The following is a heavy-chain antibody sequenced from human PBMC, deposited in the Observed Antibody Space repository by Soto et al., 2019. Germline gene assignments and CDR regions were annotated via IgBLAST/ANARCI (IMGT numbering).Heavy chain of an antibody. D-gene: IGHD3-22*01. CDR1: GFTFSDYY. J-gene: IGHJ5*02. CDR3: ARAHVVYYRELWFDP. CDR2: ISSSGSTI. Sequence: PGGSLRLSCAASGFTFSDYYMSWIRQAPGKGLEWVSYISSSGSTIYYADSVKGRFTISRDNAKNSLYLQMNSLRAEDTAVYYCARAHVVYYRELWFDPWGQGTLVTVSS. V-gene: IGHV3-11*01.